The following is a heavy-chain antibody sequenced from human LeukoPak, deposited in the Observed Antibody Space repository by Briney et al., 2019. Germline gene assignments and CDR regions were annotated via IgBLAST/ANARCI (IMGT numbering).Heavy chain of an antibody. CDR3: ARQRRYTYGPSMMLY. J-gene: IGHJ4*02. V-gene: IGHV3-30*03. Sequence: PGGSLRLSCAASGFTFSSYGMHWVRQAPGKGLEWVAVISYDGSNKYYADSVKGRFTISRDNSENTLYLQMNSLTTEDTAVYYCARQRRYTYGPSMMLYWGQGTLVTVSS. CDR2: ISYDGSNK. D-gene: IGHD5-18*01. CDR1: GFTFSSYG.